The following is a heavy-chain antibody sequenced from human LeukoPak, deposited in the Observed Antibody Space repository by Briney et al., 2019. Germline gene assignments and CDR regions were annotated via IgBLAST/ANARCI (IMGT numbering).Heavy chain of an antibody. J-gene: IGHJ4*02. D-gene: IGHD3-10*01. CDR1: GYTFTSYG. CDR3: ARGGLRQVRGVTRIHTPRFDY. Sequence: GASVKVSCKASGYTFTSYGISWVRQAPGQGLEWMGWISAYNGNTNCAQKLQGRVTMTTDTSTSTAYMELRSLRSDDTAVYYCARGGLRQVRGVTRIHTPRFDYWGQGTLVTVSS. V-gene: IGHV1-18*04. CDR2: ISAYNGNT.